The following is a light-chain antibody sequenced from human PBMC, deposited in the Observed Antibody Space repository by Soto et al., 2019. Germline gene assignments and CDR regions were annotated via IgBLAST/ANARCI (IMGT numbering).Light chain of an antibody. CDR2: YDS. V-gene: IGLV3-21*04. J-gene: IGLJ2*01. CDR1: NIGSKS. Sequence: SEELTQPPSVSVAPGKTARITCGGNNIGSKSVHWYQQKPGQAPVLVIYYDSDRPSGIPERFSGSNSGNTATLTISRVEAGDEADYYCQVWDSSSDHPGVVFGGGTKVTVL. CDR3: QVWDSSSDHPGVV.